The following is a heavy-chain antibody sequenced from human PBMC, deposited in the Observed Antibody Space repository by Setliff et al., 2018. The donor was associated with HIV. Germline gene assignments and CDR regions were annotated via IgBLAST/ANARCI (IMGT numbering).Heavy chain of an antibody. J-gene: IGHJ4*02. D-gene: IGHD1-26*01. CDR1: GYTLTTFG. V-gene: IGHV7-4-1*02. CDR3: ARAGSYWSTFDY. CDR2: INTETGNP. Sequence: ASVKVSCKASGYTLTTFGISWVRQARGQGLEWMGWINTETGNPMYAQGFRGRFVFSLDTSVSTAYLQITSLKTEDTAMYYCARAGSYWSTFDYWGQGALVTVSS.